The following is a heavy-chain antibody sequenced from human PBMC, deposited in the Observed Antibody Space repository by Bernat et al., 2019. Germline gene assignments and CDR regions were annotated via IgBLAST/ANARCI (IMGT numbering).Heavy chain of an antibody. CDR2: IIPILGIA. CDR3: ARAPSYYYMDV. J-gene: IGHJ6*03. V-gene: IGHV1-69*02. Sequence: QVQLLQSGAEVKKPGSSVKVSCKASGGTFSSYTISWVRQAPGQGLEWMGRIIPILGIANYAQKFQGRVTITADKSTNTAYMELSSLRSEDTAVYYCARAPSYYYMDVWGKGTTVTVSS. CDR1: GGTFSSYT.